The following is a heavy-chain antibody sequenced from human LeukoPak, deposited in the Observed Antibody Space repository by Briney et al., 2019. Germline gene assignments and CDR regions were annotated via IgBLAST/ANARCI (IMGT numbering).Heavy chain of an antibody. V-gene: IGHV3-74*01. D-gene: IGHD6-13*01. CDR1: GFTFSSHW. CDR2: INGDETST. J-gene: IGHJ4*02. CDR3: AKDMYSSSWYTPFDY. Sequence: PGGSLRLSCAASGFTFSSHWMHWARQGPGKGLVWVSRINGDETSTAYADSVKGRFTISRDNAKNTPYLQMNSLRAEDTAVYYCAKDMYSSSWYTPFDYWGQGTLVTVSS.